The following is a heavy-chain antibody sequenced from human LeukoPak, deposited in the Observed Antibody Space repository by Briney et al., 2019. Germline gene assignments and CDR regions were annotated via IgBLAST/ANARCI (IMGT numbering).Heavy chain of an antibody. CDR2: ISGGNNAI. D-gene: IGHD4-11*01. V-gene: IGHV3-48*03. CDR3: ATETEYSNYDAFDI. CDR1: GFTFTKYE. Sequence: GSLRLSCAASGFTFTKYEMNRVRQAPGKGLEWISYISGGNNAIYYADSVKGRFTISRDNGKNSLYLHMSSLRADDTAIYYCATETEYSNYDAFDIWGQGTMVTVSS. J-gene: IGHJ3*02.